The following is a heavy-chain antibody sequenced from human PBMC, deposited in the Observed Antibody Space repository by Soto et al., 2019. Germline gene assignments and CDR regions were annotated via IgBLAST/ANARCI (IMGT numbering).Heavy chain of an antibody. CDR2: TWYDGSNK. D-gene: IGHD1-26*01. J-gene: IGHJ4*02. CDR3: ARAVGPFDY. V-gene: IGHV3-33*01. Sequence: QVQLVESGGGVVQPGRSLRLSCAASGFIFSTYGMHWVRQAPGKGLEWVAVTWYDGSNKYYADSVKGRFTISRDNSKNTLYLQMNSLRADDTAVYYCARAVGPFDYWGQGTLVTVSS. CDR1: GFIFSTYG.